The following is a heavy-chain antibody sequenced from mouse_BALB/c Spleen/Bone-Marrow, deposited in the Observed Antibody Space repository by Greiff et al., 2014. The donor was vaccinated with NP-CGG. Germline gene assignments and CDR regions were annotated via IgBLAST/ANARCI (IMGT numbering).Heavy chain of an antibody. J-gene: IGHJ4*01. V-gene: IGHV1-69*02. CDR3: ARGGHDFSLDY. CDR2: IDTSDSYI. D-gene: IGHD2-4*01. Sequence: VQLQQSGAEFVTPGASVKMSCKASGYTFTDKWMHWVKQRPGQGLEWIGAIDTSDSYISYSQKFKGKASLTVDASSSTAYMHLSSLTSDDSAVYYCARGGHDFSLDYWGQGTSVIVSS. CDR1: GYTFTDKW.